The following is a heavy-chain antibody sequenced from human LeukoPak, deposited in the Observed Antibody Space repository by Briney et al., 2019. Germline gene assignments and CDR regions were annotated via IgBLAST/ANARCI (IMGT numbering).Heavy chain of an antibody. CDR2: INKDLSDR. J-gene: IGHJ4*02. Sequence: GGSLRLSCTASGFTLINFWMSWVRQAPGKGLEWVAYINKDLSDRHYMDSMKGRATICRDNARNSLYLQMNSLRVEDTAVYYCARGRFCSTTSCWFDYWGQGTLVTVSS. D-gene: IGHD2-2*01. CDR3: ARGRFCSTTSCWFDY. V-gene: IGHV3-7*01. CDR1: GFTLINFW.